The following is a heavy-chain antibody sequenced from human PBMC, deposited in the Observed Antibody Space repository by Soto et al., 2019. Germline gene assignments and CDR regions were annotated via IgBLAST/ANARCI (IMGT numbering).Heavy chain of an antibody. Sequence: QVQLQQWGAGLLKPSETLSLACAVYGGSFSDYFWSWIRQAPGKGLEWIGEIHHSGSNHYNPSLKSRAPISVDTSKNQFSLRLSSVTAADTAVYYCARQPVSLNGKYFFYHSGFDVWGQGTTVIVSS. J-gene: IGHJ6*02. CDR3: ARQPVSLNGKYFFYHSGFDV. CDR2: IHHSGSN. V-gene: IGHV4-34*01. D-gene: IGHD3-22*01. CDR1: GGSFSDYF.